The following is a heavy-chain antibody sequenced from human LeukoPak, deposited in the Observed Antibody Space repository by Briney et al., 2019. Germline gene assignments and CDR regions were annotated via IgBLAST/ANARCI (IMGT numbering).Heavy chain of an antibody. CDR3: AVTSSIAVAGQGGDY. CDR1: GFTFSSHS. J-gene: IGHJ4*02. CDR2: ISSSSSYI. D-gene: IGHD6-19*01. V-gene: IGHV3-21*01. Sequence: GGSLRLSCAASGFTFSSHSMNWVRQAPGKGLEWVSSISSSSSYIYYADSVKGRFTISRDNAKNSLYLQMNSLRAEDTAVYYCAVTSSIAVAGQGGDYWGQGTLVTVSS.